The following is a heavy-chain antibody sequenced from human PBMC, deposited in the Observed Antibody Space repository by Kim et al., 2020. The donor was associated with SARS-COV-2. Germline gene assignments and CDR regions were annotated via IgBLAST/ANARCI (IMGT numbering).Heavy chain of an antibody. CDR3: ARGLWDHPNWFDP. D-gene: IGHD1-26*01. Sequence: SETLSLTCTVSGGSISSGGYYWSWIRQHPGKGLEWIGYIYYSGSTYYNPSLKSRVTISVDTSKNQFSLKLSSVTAADTAVYYCARGLWDHPNWFDPWGQGTLVTVSS. CDR2: IYYSGST. J-gene: IGHJ5*02. V-gene: IGHV4-31*03. CDR1: GGSISSGGYY.